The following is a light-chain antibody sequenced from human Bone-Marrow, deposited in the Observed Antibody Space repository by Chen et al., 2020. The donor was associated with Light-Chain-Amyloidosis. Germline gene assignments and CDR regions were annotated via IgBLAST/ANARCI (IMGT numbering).Light chain of an antibody. Sequence: SYVLTQPSSVSVAPGQTATIACGRNNIGSTIVHWYQQTPGQAPLPVVYDDSDRPSGIPERWSGSNSGNTATLTISRVVAGDEADYYCQVWDRGSDRPVFGGGTKLTVL. CDR3: QVWDRGSDRPV. CDR1: NIGSTI. CDR2: DDS. V-gene: IGLV3-21*02. J-gene: IGLJ3*02.